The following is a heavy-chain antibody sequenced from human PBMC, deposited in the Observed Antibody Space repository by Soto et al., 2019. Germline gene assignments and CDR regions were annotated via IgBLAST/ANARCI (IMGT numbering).Heavy chain of an antibody. J-gene: IGHJ4*02. D-gene: IGHD2-2*01. CDR2: IYYSGST. CDR1: GGSISSSSYY. CDR3: ARPTLYCSSTGCYDS. V-gene: IGHV4-39*01. Sequence: SETLSLTCTVSGGSISSSSYYWGWIRQPPGKGLEWIGSIYYSGSTYYNPSLKSRVTIPVDTSKNQFSLKLSSVTAADTAVYYCARPTLYCSSTGCYDSWGRGTLVTVSS.